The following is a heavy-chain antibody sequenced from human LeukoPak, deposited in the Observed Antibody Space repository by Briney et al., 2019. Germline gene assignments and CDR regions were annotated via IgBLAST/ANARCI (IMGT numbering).Heavy chain of an antibody. V-gene: IGHV1-69*13. Sequence: SVQVSCQASGGTFSSHAIRWVRQAPGQGLEWMGGIIPIFGTANYAQKFQGRVTITADESTSTAYMELSSLRSEDTAVYYCARSNGYGSGWFDYWGQGALVTVSS. J-gene: IGHJ4*02. CDR2: IIPIFGTA. CDR1: GGTFSSHA. CDR3: ARSNGYGSGWFDY. D-gene: IGHD6-19*01.